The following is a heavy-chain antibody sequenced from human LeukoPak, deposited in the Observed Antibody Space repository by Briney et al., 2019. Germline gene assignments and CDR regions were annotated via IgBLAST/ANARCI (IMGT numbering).Heavy chain of an antibody. CDR1: GYTFTGYY. Sequence: ASVKVSCKASGYTFTGYYMHWVRQAPGQGLEWIGWINPNSGGTNYAQKFQGWVTMTRDTSISTAYMELSRRRSDDTAVYYCARERSYYDFWSGYYNEYNWFDPWGQGTLVTVSS. CDR2: INPNSGGT. J-gene: IGHJ5*02. CDR3: ARERSYYDFWSGYYNEYNWFDP. V-gene: IGHV1-2*04. D-gene: IGHD3-3*01.